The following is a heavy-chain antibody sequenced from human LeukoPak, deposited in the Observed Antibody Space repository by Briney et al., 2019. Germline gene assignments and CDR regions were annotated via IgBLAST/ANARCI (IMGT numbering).Heavy chain of an antibody. J-gene: IGHJ4*02. CDR2: IGIRGDT. CDR3: ARGGIQVSGIDEFDY. V-gene: IGHV3-13*01. Sequence: QPGGSLRLSCAASGFTFIDYDMHWVRQVIGKGLEWVSAIGIRGDTHYSGSVKGRFTISREKAESSLYLQMNSLRAEDTSVYYCARGGIQVSGIDEFDYWGQGTLVTVSS. CDR1: GFTFIDYD. D-gene: IGHD6-19*01.